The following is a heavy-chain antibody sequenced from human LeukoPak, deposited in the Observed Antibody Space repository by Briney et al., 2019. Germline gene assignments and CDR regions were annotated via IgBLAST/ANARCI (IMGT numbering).Heavy chain of an antibody. D-gene: IGHD4-23*01. CDR3: ANTVVSTFDY. J-gene: IGHJ4*02. CDR1: GFTFSTYS. Sequence: PGGSLRLSCAASGFTFSTYSMKWVRQAPGKGLEWVSYISDSGAMYYADSVRGRFTISRENAQNSLFLQMNSLRAEDTAVYYCANTVVSTFDYWGQGTLVTVSS. V-gene: IGHV3-48*01. CDR2: ISDSGAM.